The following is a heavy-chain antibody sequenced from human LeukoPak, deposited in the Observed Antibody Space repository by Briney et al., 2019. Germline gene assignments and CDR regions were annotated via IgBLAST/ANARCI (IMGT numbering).Heavy chain of an antibody. CDR3: ARSDLITYDYVWGSYRPPAYDWFDP. D-gene: IGHD3-16*02. J-gene: IGHJ5*02. CDR1: GYTFTSYA. Sequence: ASVKVSCKASGYTFTSYAMHWVRQAPGQRLEWMGWINAGNGNTKYSQKSQGRVTITRDTSASTAYMELSSLRSEDTAVYYCARSDLITYDYVWGSYRPPAYDWFDPWGQGTLVTVSS. CDR2: INAGNGNT. V-gene: IGHV1-3*01.